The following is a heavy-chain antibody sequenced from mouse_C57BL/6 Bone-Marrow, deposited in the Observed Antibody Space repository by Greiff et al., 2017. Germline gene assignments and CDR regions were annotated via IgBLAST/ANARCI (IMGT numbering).Heavy chain of an antibody. CDR3: ARGGGNYLYAMDY. D-gene: IGHD2-1*01. V-gene: IGHV1-61*01. CDR1: GYTFTSYW. Sequence: QVQLQQPGAELVRPGSSVKLSFKASGYTFTSYWMDWVKQRPGQGLEWIGNIYPSDSETHYNQKFKDKATLTVDKSSSTAYMQLSSLTSEDSAVYYCARGGGNYLYAMDYWGQGTSVTVSS. J-gene: IGHJ4*01. CDR2: IYPSDSET.